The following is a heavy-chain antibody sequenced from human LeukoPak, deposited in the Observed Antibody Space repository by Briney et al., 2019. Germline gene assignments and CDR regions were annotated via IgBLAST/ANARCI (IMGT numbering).Heavy chain of an antibody. J-gene: IGHJ5*02. Sequence: ASVKVSCKASGDTFTSYDINWVRQATGQGLEWMGWMNPNSGNTGYAQKFQGRVTMTRNTSISTAYMELSSLRSEDTAVYYCARDPDSSGYEDWFDPWGQGTLVTVSS. D-gene: IGHD3-22*01. V-gene: IGHV1-8*01. CDR2: MNPNSGNT. CDR3: ARDPDSSGYEDWFDP. CDR1: GDTFTSYD.